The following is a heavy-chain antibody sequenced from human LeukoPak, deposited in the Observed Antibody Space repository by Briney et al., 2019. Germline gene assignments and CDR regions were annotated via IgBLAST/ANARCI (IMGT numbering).Heavy chain of an antibody. V-gene: IGHV4-4*07. D-gene: IGHD3-10*01. CDR1: GGSISSYY. CDR3: ARDLGVRGVITPYYYYMDV. J-gene: IGHJ6*03. CDR2: IYTSGST. Sequence: SETLSLTCTVSGGSISSYYWSWIRQPAGKGLEWIRRIYTSGSTNYNPSLKSRVTMSVDTSKNQFSLKLSSVTAADTAVYYCARDLGVRGVITPYYYYMDVWGKGTTVTIPS.